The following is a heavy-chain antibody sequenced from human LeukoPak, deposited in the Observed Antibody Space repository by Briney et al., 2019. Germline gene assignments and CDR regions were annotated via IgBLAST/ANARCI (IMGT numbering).Heavy chain of an antibody. Sequence: GESLKISCKGSGYSFITYWIGWVRPMPGKGLEWMGIIYPGGSDTRYSPSFQGQVTISADKSISTAYLQWSSLKASDTAMYYCARRQTSGAVGMDVWGQGTTITVSS. CDR2: IYPGGSDT. CDR1: GYSFITYW. J-gene: IGHJ6*02. D-gene: IGHD6-19*01. CDR3: ARRQTSGAVGMDV. V-gene: IGHV5-51*01.